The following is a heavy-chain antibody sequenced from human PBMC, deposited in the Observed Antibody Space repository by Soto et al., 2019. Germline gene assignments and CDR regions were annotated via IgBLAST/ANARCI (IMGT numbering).Heavy chain of an antibody. J-gene: IGHJ5*02. CDR3: ARERSAAGTGWFDP. CDR1: GYTFTSYD. CDR2: MNPNSGNT. V-gene: IGHV1-8*01. Sequence: QVQLVQSGAEVKKPGASVKVSCKASGYTFTSYDINWVRQATGQGLEWMGWMNPNSGNTGYAQKFQGRLTMTRNTSISTAYMELRSLRSEDTAVYYCARERSAAGTGWFDPWGQGTLVTVSS. D-gene: IGHD6-13*01.